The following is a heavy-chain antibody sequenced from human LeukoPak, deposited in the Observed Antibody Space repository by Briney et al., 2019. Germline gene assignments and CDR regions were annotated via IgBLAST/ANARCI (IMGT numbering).Heavy chain of an antibody. CDR1: GFTFSSYS. CDR2: LSSSSSTI. CDR3: ARGFEFGYCSGGSCPRTLSFDY. Sequence: GGSLRLSCAASGFTFSSYSMNWVRQAPGEGVGWVLYLSSSSSTIYYADSVKGRFTISRDNAKNSLYLQMNSLRAEDTAVYYCARGFEFGYCSGGSCPRTLSFDYWGQGTLVTVSS. D-gene: IGHD2-15*01. J-gene: IGHJ4*02. V-gene: IGHV3-48*01.